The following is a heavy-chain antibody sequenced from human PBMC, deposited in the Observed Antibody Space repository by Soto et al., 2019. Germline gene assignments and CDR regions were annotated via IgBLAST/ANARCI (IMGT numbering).Heavy chain of an antibody. CDR2: ISHEGSFK. D-gene: IGHD2-21*02. J-gene: IGHJ6*02. V-gene: IGHV3-30*18. CDR1: GFSFRSFG. Sequence: GGSLRLSCEVPGFSFRSFGMHWVRQAPGKGLEWVTVISHEGSFKHYADSVKGRFTISRDDSKNTLYLEMNSLRAEDTAVYYCAKEGGYGDRIADDYYYYGMDVWGQGTTVTVSS. CDR3: AKEGGYGDRIADDYYYYGMDV.